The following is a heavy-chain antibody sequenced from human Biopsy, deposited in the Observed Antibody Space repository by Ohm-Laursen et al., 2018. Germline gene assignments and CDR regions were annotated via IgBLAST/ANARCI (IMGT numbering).Heavy chain of an antibody. Sequence: GSSVKVSCKASGGNLRSYGISWVRQAPGQGLKWMGGIMPAFGVVNYGQNFEGRVTIDADNSTTTVDLSSLTSEDTAVYYCARGEAARVNDNYRYRLDHWGQGTTVVVSS. D-gene: IGHD6-6*01. CDR3: ARGEAARVNDNYRYRLDH. CDR2: IMPAFGVV. CDR1: GGNLRSYG. J-gene: IGHJ6*02. V-gene: IGHV1-69*17.